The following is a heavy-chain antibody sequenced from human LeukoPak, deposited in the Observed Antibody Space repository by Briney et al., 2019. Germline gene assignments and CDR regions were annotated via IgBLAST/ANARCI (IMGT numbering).Heavy chain of an antibody. CDR1: GGSFSGYY. CDR2: INHSGST. J-gene: IGHJ4*02. CDR3: ARGMGRWDRRGYSYGPYRGNFDY. Sequence: SEILSLTRAVYGGSFSGYYWSWIRQPPGKGLEWIGEINHSGSTNYNPSLKSRVTISVDTSKNQFSLKLSSVTAADTAVYYCARGMGRWDRRGYSYGPYRGNFDYWGQGTLVTVSS. D-gene: IGHD5-18*01. V-gene: IGHV4-34*01.